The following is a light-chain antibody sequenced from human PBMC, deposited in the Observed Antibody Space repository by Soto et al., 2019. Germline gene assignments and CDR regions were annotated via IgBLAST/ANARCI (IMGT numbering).Light chain of an antibody. CDR3: QQYNNWPLYT. V-gene: IGKV3-15*01. CDR2: GAS. J-gene: IGKJ2*01. Sequence: EIVMTQSPATLSVSPGERATISCRASQSVSSNFAWYQQKPGQAPRLLIYGASTRATGIPARFSGSGSGTEFTLTISSLQSEDFAVYYCQQYNNWPLYTFGQGTKLEIK. CDR1: QSVSSN.